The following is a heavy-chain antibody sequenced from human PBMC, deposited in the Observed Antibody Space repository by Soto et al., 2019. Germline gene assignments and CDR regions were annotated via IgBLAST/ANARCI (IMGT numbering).Heavy chain of an antibody. CDR1: GYTFNMHS. CDR2: IGHNGDVK. D-gene: IGHD2-21*01. CDR3: AREVTPVGGAWYFDL. Sequence: QVQLVESGGGVVQPGTALTLSCEASGYTFNMHSIHWIRQIPGKGLEWVAVIGHNGDVKVYGDSVKGRFALSRDNSKNTVFLQMNSLTTADTAKYYCAREVTPVGGAWYFDLWGRGTLVSVSS. J-gene: IGHJ2*01. V-gene: IGHV3-30*09.